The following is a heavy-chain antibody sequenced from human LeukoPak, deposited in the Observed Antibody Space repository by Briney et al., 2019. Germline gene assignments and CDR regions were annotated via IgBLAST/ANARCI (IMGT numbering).Heavy chain of an antibody. D-gene: IGHD6-6*01. CDR3: ASSSGLTYYYYYYYMDV. V-gene: IGHV1-46*03. J-gene: IGHJ6*03. Sequence: ASVKVSCKASGYTFTSYYMLWVRQAPGQGLEWMGIINPSGGSTSYAQKFQGRVTMTRDMSTSTVYMELSSLRSEDTAVYYCASSSGLTYYYYYYYMDVWGKGTTVTVSS. CDR2: INPSGGST. CDR1: GYTFTSYY.